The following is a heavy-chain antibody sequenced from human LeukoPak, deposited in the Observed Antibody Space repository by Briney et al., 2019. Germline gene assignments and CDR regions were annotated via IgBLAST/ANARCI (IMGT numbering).Heavy chain of an antibody. CDR2: IYYSGST. CDR1: GGSISSYY. D-gene: IGHD3-16*01. CDR3: AGEGPSTGGIDY. V-gene: IGHV4-59*01. J-gene: IGHJ4*02. Sequence: PSETLSLTCTVSGGSISSYYWSWIRQPPGKGLEWIGYIYYSGSTNYNPSLKSRVTISVDTSKNQFSLKLSSVTAADTAVYYCAGEGPSTGGIDYWGQGTLVTVSS.